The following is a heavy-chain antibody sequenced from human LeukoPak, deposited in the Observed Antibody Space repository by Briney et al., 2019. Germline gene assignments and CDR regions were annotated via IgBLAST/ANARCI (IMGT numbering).Heavy chain of an antibody. CDR3: ARTWGRDGYNYGY. J-gene: IGHJ4*02. Sequence: GGSLRLSCAASGFTFSAYGMNWVRQAPGEGLEWVSSISSSGSYIYYADSVKGRFTISRDNTKKSLYLQMNSLRAEDTAVYYCARTWGRDGYNYGYWGQGTLVTVSS. V-gene: IGHV3-21*01. CDR2: ISSSGSYI. CDR1: GFTFSAYG. D-gene: IGHD5-24*01.